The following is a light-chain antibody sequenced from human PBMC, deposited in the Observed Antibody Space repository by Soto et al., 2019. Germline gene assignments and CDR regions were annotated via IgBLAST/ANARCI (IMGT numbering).Light chain of an antibody. Sequence: QSVLTQPPSASGSPGQSVTISCTGTSNDVGGYKYVSWYQQHPVKAPKLMIYEVSERPSGVPDRFSGSKSGNTASLTVSGLQAEDEADYYCSASAGSSTLFGGGTKLTVL. CDR3: SASAGSSTL. V-gene: IGLV2-8*01. CDR2: EVS. J-gene: IGLJ2*01. CDR1: SNDVGGYKY.